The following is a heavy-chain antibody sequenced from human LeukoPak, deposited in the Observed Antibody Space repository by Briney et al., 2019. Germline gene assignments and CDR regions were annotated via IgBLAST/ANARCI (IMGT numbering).Heavy chain of an antibody. D-gene: IGHD6-19*01. CDR3: ARGGGGVAGQLSPDY. V-gene: IGHV1-46*01. CDR2: INPSGGST. CDR1: EYTFTSYY. J-gene: IGHJ4*02. Sequence: ASVKVSCKASEYTFTSYYMHWVRQAPGQGLEWMGIINPSGGSTGYAQKFQGRVTMTRDTSTYTVYMELSSLRSEDTAVYYCARGGGGVAGQLSPDYWGQGTLVTVSP.